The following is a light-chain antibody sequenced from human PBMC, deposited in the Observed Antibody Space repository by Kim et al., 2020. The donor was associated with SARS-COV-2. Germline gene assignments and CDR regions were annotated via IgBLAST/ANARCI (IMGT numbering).Light chain of an antibody. Sequence: SVSPAQTAYITCSGDKLADKYTCWYQQKPSQSPILVIYQDTKRPSGIPERFSGSNSGNTATLTISGTQAMDEADYFCQVWDSRTVVFGGGTQLTVL. J-gene: IGLJ2*01. CDR3: QVWDSRTVV. V-gene: IGLV3-1*01. CDR1: KLADKY. CDR2: QDT.